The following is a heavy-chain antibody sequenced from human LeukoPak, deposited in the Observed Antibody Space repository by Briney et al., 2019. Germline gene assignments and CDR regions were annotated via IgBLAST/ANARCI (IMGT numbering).Heavy chain of an antibody. D-gene: IGHD3-3*01. J-gene: IGHJ4*02. V-gene: IGHV3-23*01. CDR3: AKDRRRITIFGVVTGRGYYFDY. Sequence: PGGSLRLSCAASGFTFSSYAMSWVRQAPGKGLEWVSAISGSGGSTYYADSVKGRFTISRDNSKNTLYLQMNSLRAEDTAVYYCAKDRRRITIFGVVTGRGYYFDYWGQGTLVTVSS. CDR2: ISGSGGST. CDR1: GFTFSSYA.